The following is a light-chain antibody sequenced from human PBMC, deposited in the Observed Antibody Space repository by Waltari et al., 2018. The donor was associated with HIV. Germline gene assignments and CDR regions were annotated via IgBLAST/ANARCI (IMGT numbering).Light chain of an antibody. J-gene: IGLJ3*02. CDR1: SSDVGGYNY. V-gene: IGLV2-8*01. CDR3: NSYAGSNNWV. Sequence: QSALTQPPSASGSPGQSVTLSCTGTSSDVGGYNYVSWYQQHPGKAPQLMLYEVSKRPSGVPDRFSVSKSGNTASLTVSGLQAEDEADYYCNSYAGSNNWVFGGGTKLTVL. CDR2: EVS.